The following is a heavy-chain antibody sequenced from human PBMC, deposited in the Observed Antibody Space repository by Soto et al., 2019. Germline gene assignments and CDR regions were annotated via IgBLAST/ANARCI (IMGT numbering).Heavy chain of an antibody. CDR2: IVVGMGNT. CDR1: GFGFTSCA. Sequence: GASVTLSWKASGFGFTSCAVRWGRQARGQRLEWIGWIVVGMGNTNYAQNLQERVTITRDMSTSTAYMELSSLRSEDTAVYYCAAAPYYYDRTGYRYYYYGMDGWGHVTTVTVSS. J-gene: IGHJ6*02. V-gene: IGHV1-58*01. D-gene: IGHD3-22*01. CDR3: AAAPYYYDRTGYRYYYYGMDG.